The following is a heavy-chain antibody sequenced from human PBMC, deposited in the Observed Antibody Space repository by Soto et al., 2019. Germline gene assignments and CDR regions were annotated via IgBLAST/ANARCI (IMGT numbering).Heavy chain of an antibody. CDR2: ISSSSSYI. D-gene: IGHD1-1*01. V-gene: IGHV3-21*01. J-gene: IGHJ5*02. Sequence: EVQLVESGGGLVKPGGSLRLSCAASGFTFSSYSMNWVRQAPGKGLEWVSSISSSSSYIYYADSVKGRFTISRDNAKNSLYLQMNSLRAEDTAVYYCASHSKLSGYNWFDPWGQGTLVTVSS. CDR1: GFTFSSYS. CDR3: ASHSKLSGYNWFDP.